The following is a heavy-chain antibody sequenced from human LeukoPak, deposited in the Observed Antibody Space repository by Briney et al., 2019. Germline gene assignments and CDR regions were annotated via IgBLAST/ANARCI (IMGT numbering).Heavy chain of an antibody. CDR1: GGSFSGYY. J-gene: IGHJ5*02. Sequence: SETLSLTCAVYGGSFSGYYWSWIRQPPGKGLEWIGEINHSGSTNYNPSLKSRVTISVDTSKNQFSLKLSSVTAADTAVYYCARGRYDFWSGYPENYNWFDPWGQGTLVTVSS. CDR2: INHSGST. V-gene: IGHV4-34*01. D-gene: IGHD3-3*01. CDR3: ARGRYDFWSGYPENYNWFDP.